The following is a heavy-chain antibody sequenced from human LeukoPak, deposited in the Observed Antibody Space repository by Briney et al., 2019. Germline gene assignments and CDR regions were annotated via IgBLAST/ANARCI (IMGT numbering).Heavy chain of an antibody. CDR1: GNSISSGDNY. J-gene: IGHJ3*02. Sequence: SETLSLTCTVSGNSISSGDNYWSWIRQPAGKGLEWIGRIYTSGSTNYNPSLKSRVTISVDTSRNQFSLKLNSVTAKDTAVYYCARDWGSSGYYDAFDIWGQGTMVTVSS. D-gene: IGHD3-22*01. CDR2: IYTSGST. CDR3: ARDWGSSGYYDAFDI. V-gene: IGHV4-61*02.